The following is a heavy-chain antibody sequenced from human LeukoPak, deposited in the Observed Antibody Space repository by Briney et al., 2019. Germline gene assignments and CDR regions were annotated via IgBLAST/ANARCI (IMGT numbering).Heavy chain of an antibody. CDR3: ARRGHGYCSSTSCYMASDNWFDP. Sequence: PSKTLSLTCTVSGGSISSGGYYWSWIRQHPGKGLEWIGYIYYSGSTYYNPSLKSRVTISVDTSKNQFSLKLSSVTAADTAVYYCARRGHGYCSSTSCYMASDNWFDPWGQGTLVTVSS. V-gene: IGHV4-31*03. CDR2: IYYSGST. J-gene: IGHJ5*02. CDR1: GGSISSGGYY. D-gene: IGHD2-2*02.